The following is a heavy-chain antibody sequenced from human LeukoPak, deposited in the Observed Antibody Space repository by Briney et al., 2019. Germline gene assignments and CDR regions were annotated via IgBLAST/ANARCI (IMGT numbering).Heavy chain of an antibody. V-gene: IGHV3-64*01. CDR1: GFTFSSYA. CDR2: ISSNGGST. CDR3: ARGQRGSGFDC. D-gene: IGHD3-10*01. J-gene: IGHJ4*02. Sequence: PGGSLRLSCAASGFTFSSYAMHWVRQAPGKGLEYVSAISSNGGSTYYANSVKGRFTISRDNSKNTLYLQMGSLRAEDMAVYYCARGQRGSGFDCWGQGTLVTVSS.